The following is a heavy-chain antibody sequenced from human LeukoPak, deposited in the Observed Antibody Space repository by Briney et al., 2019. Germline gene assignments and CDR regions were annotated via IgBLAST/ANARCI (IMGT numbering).Heavy chain of an antibody. J-gene: IGHJ4*02. Sequence: ASVMVSCKASGYTFTSYYMHWVRQAPGQGLEWMGIINPSGGSTSYEQKFQGRGTMTRDTSTSTVYMELSSLRSEDTAVYYCARDGIAAAGQSDYWGQGTLVTVSS. D-gene: IGHD6-13*01. CDR2: INPSGGST. CDR3: ARDGIAAAGQSDY. CDR1: GYTFTSYY. V-gene: IGHV1-46*01.